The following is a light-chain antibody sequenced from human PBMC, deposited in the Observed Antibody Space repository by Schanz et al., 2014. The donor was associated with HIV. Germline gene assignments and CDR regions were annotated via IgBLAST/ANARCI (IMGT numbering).Light chain of an antibody. CDR2: DVT. Sequence: QSALTQPASVSGSLGQSITISCTGTSSDVGGYKYVSWYQQYPGKAPKLIIYDVTKRPSGVPDRFSGSKSGSTASLTVSGLQPEDEADYYCSSFAGSNIPWVFGGGTKLTVL. J-gene: IGLJ3*02. CDR3: SSFAGSNIPWV. V-gene: IGLV2-8*01. CDR1: SSDVGGYKY.